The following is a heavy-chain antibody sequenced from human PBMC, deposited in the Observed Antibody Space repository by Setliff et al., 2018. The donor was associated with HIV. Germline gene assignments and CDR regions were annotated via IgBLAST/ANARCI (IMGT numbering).Heavy chain of an antibody. CDR3: ARVGGIELWHQAYFDS. Sequence: ASVKVSCKASGGTFKNFAINWVRQAPGQGLEWMGGIIPISGTAVYAQNFRGRVTVTTDDSTNTAYMEISSLKSDDTAVYFCARVGGIELWHQAYFDSWGQGTLVTVSS. V-gene: IGHV1-69*05. J-gene: IGHJ4*02. CDR1: GGTFKNFA. CDR2: IIPISGTA. D-gene: IGHD1-7*01.